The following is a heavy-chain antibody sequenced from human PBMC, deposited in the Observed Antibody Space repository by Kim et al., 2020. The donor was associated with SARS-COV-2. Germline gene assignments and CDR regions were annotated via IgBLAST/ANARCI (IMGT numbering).Heavy chain of an antibody. V-gene: IGHV3-72*01. CDR2: VRDKASNYVT. D-gene: IGHD6-6*01. Sequence: GGSLRLSCAASGFIFSGYTMDWVRQAPGKGLEWVGRVRDKASNYVTEYRAAVKVSFTISRADSKNSLYLQMNSLKIEDTAECYCVRGVLQGHYYYMDVGGKGTTVSAS. CDR1: GFIFSGYT. CDR3: VRGVLQGHYYYMDV. J-gene: IGHJ6*03.